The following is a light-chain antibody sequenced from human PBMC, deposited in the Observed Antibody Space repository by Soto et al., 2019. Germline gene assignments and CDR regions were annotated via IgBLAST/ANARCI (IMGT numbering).Light chain of an antibody. CDR3: LQYNNWPPMA. CDR1: QSVSSN. Sequence: EIVMTQSPATLSVSPGERATLSCRASQSVSSNLAWYQQKPGQAPRLLIYGASTRATGIPARFSGSGSGTEFNLTISSLQSEDFAVYYCLQYNNWPPMAFGQGTKVEIK. J-gene: IGKJ1*01. V-gene: IGKV3-15*01. CDR2: GAS.